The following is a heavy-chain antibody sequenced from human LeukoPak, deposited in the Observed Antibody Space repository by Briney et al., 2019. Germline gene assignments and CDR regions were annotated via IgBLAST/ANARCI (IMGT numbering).Heavy chain of an antibody. V-gene: IGHV4-34*01. D-gene: IGHD6-13*01. CDR3: ARGGHSSNWYFAY. Sequence: PSETLSLTCAVSGGSFSNYYWSWIRQPPGKGLEWIGEISHSGSTTYNPSLKSRVSISEDTSKNQFSLKLISVSAADTAVYFCARGGHSSNWYFAYWGQGTPVTVSS. CDR1: GGSFSNYY. J-gene: IGHJ4*02. CDR2: ISHSGST.